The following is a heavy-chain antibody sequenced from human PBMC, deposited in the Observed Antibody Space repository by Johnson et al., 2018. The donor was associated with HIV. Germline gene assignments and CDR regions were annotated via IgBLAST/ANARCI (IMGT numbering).Heavy chain of an antibody. CDR3: AGGSGWYSDAFDI. Sequence: VQVVESGGGVVQPGRSLRLSCAASGFTFSSYAMHWVRQAPGKGLEWVAVISYDGSNKYYADSVKGRFTISRDNSKNTLYLQMNSLRAEDTAVYYCAGGSGWYSDAFDIWGQGTMV. D-gene: IGHD6-19*01. J-gene: IGHJ3*02. CDR2: ISYDGSNK. CDR1: GFTFSSYA. V-gene: IGHV3-30-3*01.